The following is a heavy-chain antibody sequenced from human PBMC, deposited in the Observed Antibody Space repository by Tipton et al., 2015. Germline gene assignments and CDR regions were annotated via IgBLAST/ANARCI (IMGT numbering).Heavy chain of an antibody. D-gene: IGHD3-3*01. Sequence: TLSLTCTVSGASVTGGSYYWSWIRQPPGKGLEWIGYIYYSGVTNYNPSLKSRVTISVDTSQNQSSLKLSSVTAADTAVYYCAREKRISIFGVLIPHFDFWGQGALVSVSS. V-gene: IGHV4-61*01. CDR1: GASVTGGSYY. J-gene: IGHJ4*02. CDR2: IYYSGVT. CDR3: AREKRISIFGVLIPHFDF.